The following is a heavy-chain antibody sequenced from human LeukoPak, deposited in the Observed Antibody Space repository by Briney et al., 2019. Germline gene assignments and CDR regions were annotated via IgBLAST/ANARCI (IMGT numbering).Heavy chain of an antibody. CDR3: ARARITETRYYYYGMDV. J-gene: IGHJ6*02. D-gene: IGHD3-10*01. CDR2: ISSSGSTI. Sequence: GGSLRLSCAASGFTFSSYEMNWVRQAPGKGLEWVSYISSSGSTIYYADSVKDRFTISRDNAKNSLYLQMNSLRAEDTAVYYCARARITETRYYYYGMDVWGQGTTVTVSS. V-gene: IGHV3-48*03. CDR1: GFTFSSYE.